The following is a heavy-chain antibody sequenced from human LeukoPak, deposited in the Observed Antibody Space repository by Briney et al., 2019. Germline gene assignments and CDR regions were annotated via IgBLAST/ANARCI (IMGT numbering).Heavy chain of an antibody. V-gene: IGHV3-33*01. D-gene: IGHD4-11*01. CDR2: IWYDGSNK. CDR1: GIPFSSFG. J-gene: IGHJ5*02. CDR3: ARDGTVTASPCDL. Sequence: GGSLRLSCAATGIPFSSFGMHSLRQAPGKGLEWVAFIWYDGSNKYYADSVKGRFTISRDNSKNTLYLQMNSLTAEDTAVYYCARDGTVTASPCDLWGGGTLVTVSS.